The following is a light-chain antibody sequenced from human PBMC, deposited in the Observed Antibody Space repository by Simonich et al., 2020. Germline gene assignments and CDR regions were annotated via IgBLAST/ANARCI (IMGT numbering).Light chain of an antibody. J-gene: IGLJ3*02. V-gene: IGLV1-40*01. Sequence: QSVLTQPPSVSGAPGQRVTISCTGSSSNIGAGYDVHWYQQLPGTAPKLLIFVNSNRPSGVPDRFSGSKSGTSASLAITGLQAEDEADYSCQSYDSSLSGFWVFGGGTKLTVL. CDR3: QSYDSSLSGFWV. CDR1: SSNIGAGYD. CDR2: VNS.